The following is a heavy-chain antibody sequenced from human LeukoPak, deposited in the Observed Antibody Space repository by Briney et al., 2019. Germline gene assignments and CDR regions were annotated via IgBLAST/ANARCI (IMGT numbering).Heavy chain of an antibody. V-gene: IGHV3-30-3*01. CDR3: AKARSMIVVVTSVM. Sequence: GGSLRLSCAASGFTFSSYAMHWVRQAPGKGLEWVAVISYDGSNKYYADSVKGRFTISRDNSKNTLYLQMNSLRAGDTAVYYCAKARSMIVVVTSVMWGQGTLVTVSS. D-gene: IGHD3-22*01. CDR2: ISYDGSNK. J-gene: IGHJ4*02. CDR1: GFTFSSYA.